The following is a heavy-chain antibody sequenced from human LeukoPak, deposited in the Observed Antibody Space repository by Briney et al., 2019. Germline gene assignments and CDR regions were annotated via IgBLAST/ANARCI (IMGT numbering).Heavy chain of an antibody. CDR2: ISAYNGDT. J-gene: IGHJ3*02. Sequence: ASVKVSCKPSGYAFTTYGITWVRQAPGQGLEWMGWISAYNGDTNYPQKLQGRVTMTTDTSTSTAYMELRSLRSDDTAVYYCARDRVGISVSGTPWGAFDSWGQGTMVTAS. CDR3: ARDRVGISVSGTPWGAFDS. D-gene: IGHD6-19*01. CDR1: GYAFTTYG. V-gene: IGHV1-18*01.